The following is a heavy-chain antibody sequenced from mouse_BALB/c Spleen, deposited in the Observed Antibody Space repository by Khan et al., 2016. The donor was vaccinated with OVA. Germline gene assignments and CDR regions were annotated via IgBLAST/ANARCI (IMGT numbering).Heavy chain of an antibody. CDR2: ISSGSSTI. J-gene: IGHJ2*01. CDR3: ARDSNFDY. CDR1: GFTFSRFG. Sequence: EVEQVESGGGLVQPGGSRKLSCAASGFTFSRFGMHWVRQAPEKGLEWVAYISSGSSTIYYGDTVKGRFTISRDNPKNTLFLQMTSLRSEDTAMYYCARDSNFDYWGQGTTLTVSS. V-gene: IGHV5-17*02.